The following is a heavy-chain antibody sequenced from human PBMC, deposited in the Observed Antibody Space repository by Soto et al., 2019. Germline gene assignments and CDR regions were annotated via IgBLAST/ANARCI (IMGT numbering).Heavy chain of an antibody. D-gene: IGHD6-19*01. J-gene: IGHJ5*01. CDR2: ISSTSKYI. V-gene: IGHV3-21*01. CDR1: GFTFSNYS. CDR3: ARGLSSGWFDY. Sequence: EVQLVESGGGLVKPGGSLRVSCAASGFTFSNYSMNWVRQAPGKGLEWVSSISSTSKYIYYADSVKGRFTISRDNAKKSLHLQMNSLRAEDTAVYYCARGLSSGWFDYCGQGTLVTVSA.